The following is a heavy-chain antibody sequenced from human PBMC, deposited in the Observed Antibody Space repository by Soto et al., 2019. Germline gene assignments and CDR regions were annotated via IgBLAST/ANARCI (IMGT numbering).Heavy chain of an antibody. CDR1: GYTFTNYG. D-gene: IGHD2-21*01. J-gene: IGHJ3*01. CDR2: ISPYSGHT. CDR3: ASDCGGRINALDF. V-gene: IGHV1-18*04. Sequence: QGHMVQSGGEVKKPGASVKVSCKASGYTFTNYGISWVRQAPGQGLEWVGWISPYSGHTNYARRLQGRVLMTMDTSATTVYMELRSLRSDDTAVYYCASDCGGRINALDFWGQGTMVTVSS.